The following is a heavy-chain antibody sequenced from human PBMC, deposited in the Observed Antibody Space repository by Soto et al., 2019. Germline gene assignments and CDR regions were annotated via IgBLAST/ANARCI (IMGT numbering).Heavy chain of an antibody. Sequence: QVQLVQSGAEVKKPGSSVKVSCKASGGTFSSYAISWVRQAPGQGLGWMGGIIPIFGTANYAQKFQGRVTITADESTSTAYMELSSLRSEDTAVYYCLLTRVDKQWLAFRNFDYWGQGTLVTVSS. D-gene: IGHD6-19*01. CDR2: IIPIFGTA. V-gene: IGHV1-69*01. CDR1: GGTFSSYA. CDR3: LLTRVDKQWLAFRNFDY. J-gene: IGHJ4*02.